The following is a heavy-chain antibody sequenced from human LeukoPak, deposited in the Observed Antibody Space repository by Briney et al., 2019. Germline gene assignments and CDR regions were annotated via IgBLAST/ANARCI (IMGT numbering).Heavy chain of an antibody. CDR1: GGSFSGYY. CDR2: INHSGST. V-gene: IGHV4-34*01. J-gene: IGHJ4*02. Sequence: SETLSLTCAVFGGSFSGYYWSWIRQPPGKGLEWIGEINHSGSTNYNPSLKSRVTISVDTSKNQFSLKLSSVTTADTAVYYCAREVLGGYSYEVWGQGTLVTVSS. CDR3: AREVLGGYSYEV. D-gene: IGHD5-18*01.